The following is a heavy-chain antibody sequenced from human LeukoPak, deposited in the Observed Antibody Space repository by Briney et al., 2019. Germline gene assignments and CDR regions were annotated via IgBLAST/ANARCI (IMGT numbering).Heavy chain of an antibody. D-gene: IGHD3-22*01. CDR2: ISGSGGST. V-gene: IGHV3-23*01. CDR3: AKQDYYDSSGYYLDY. Sequence: GGSLRLSCATSGLTFSSYAMSWVRQAPGKALEWVSAISGSGGSTYYADSVKGRFTISRDNSKNTLYLQMNSLRAEDTAVYYCAKQDYYDSSGYYLDYWGQGTLVTVSS. CDR1: GLTFSSYA. J-gene: IGHJ4*02.